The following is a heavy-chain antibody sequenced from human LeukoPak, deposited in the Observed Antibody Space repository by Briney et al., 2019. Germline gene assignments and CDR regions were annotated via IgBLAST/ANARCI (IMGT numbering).Heavy chain of an antibody. D-gene: IGHD6-13*01. Sequence: GASVKVSCKASGYTFTSYYMHWVRQAPGQGLEWMGIINPSGGSTSYAQKFQGRVTMTRDTSTSTVYMELSRLRSDDTAVYYCARESRRIAAAGTDFGYWGQGTLVTVSS. CDR1: GYTFTSYY. CDR2: INPSGGST. V-gene: IGHV1-46*01. CDR3: ARESRRIAAAGTDFGY. J-gene: IGHJ4*02.